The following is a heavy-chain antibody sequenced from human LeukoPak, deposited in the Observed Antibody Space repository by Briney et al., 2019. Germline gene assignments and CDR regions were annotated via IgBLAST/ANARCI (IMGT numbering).Heavy chain of an antibody. CDR3: ARHPPRESRGNAFDI. CDR2: IYFSGST. CDR1: GGSISNSY. Sequence: SETLSLTCTVSGGSISNSYWNWIRQPAGKGLEWIGRIYFSGSTNCNPSLRSRVTMSVDTSKNQFSLKLSSVTAADTALYYCARHPPRESRGNAFDIWGQGTVVTVSS. J-gene: IGHJ3*02. V-gene: IGHV4-4*07. D-gene: IGHD5-24*01.